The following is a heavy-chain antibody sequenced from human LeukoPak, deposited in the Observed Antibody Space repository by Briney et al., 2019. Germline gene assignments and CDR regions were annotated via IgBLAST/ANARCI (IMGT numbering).Heavy chain of an antibody. J-gene: IGHJ4*02. Sequence: SGTLSLTCSVFGGSITRYYWSWIRQPPGKGLEWIGYTHYSGSTNYNPSLKSRVIISVDTSKNQLSLKLSSVTAADTAVYYCARDLDNSGWYVFDYWGQGNLVTVSS. CDR1: GGSITRYY. CDR2: THYSGST. CDR3: ARDLDNSGWYVFDY. V-gene: IGHV4-59*01. D-gene: IGHD6-19*01.